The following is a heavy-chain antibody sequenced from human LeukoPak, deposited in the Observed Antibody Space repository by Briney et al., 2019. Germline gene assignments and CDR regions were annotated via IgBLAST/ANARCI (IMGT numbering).Heavy chain of an antibody. V-gene: IGHV3-11*06. D-gene: IGHD3-16*01. Sequence: YADSVKGRFTISRDNAKNSLYLQMNSLRAEDTAVYYCARGPPGGFDYWGQETLVTVSS. J-gene: IGHJ4*02. CDR3: ARGPPGGFDY.